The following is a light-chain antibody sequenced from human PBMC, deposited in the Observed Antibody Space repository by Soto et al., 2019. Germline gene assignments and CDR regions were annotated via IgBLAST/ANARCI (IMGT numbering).Light chain of an antibody. CDR1: QSVDIY. V-gene: IGKV3-11*01. CDR2: DAS. Sequence: EIVLTQSPATLSLSPGERATLSCRASQSVDIYLAWYQQRPGQAPRLLIYDASNRATGIPARFSGSGSGTDFTLTISSLDPEDFAVYYCHQRYNWPLTFGGGTKVEIK. CDR3: HQRYNWPLT. J-gene: IGKJ4*01.